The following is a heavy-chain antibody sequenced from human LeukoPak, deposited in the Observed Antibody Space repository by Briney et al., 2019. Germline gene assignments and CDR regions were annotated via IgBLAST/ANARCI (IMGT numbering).Heavy chain of an antibody. V-gene: IGHV3-7*01. Sequence: GGSLRLSCEASGFTFSRRWLTWVRQAPGKGLEWVGNIDGAGGEKHYVDSVKGRFTISRDNSKNTLYLQMNSLRAEDTGVYYCAKDLSSGSRRAYWGQGTLVTVSS. CDR3: AKDLSSGSRRAY. D-gene: IGHD6-19*01. CDR2: IDGAGGEK. CDR1: GFTFSRRW. J-gene: IGHJ4*02.